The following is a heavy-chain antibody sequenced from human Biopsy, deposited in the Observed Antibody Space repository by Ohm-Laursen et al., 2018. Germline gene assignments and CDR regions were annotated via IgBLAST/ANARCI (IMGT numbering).Heavy chain of an antibody. CDR2: IITVSETA. CDR3: VAYPSSGFFENNDDFAMDV. J-gene: IGHJ6*02. CDR1: GGAFTNYA. Sequence: SVKVSCKASGGAFTNYAINWVRQAPGHGLEWMGGIITVSETACYTERFQGRVTITADVTTTTAYMDLSGLRSEDTAVYYCVAYPSSGFFENNDDFAMDVWGQGTTVIVSS. D-gene: IGHD6-19*01. V-gene: IGHV1-69*13.